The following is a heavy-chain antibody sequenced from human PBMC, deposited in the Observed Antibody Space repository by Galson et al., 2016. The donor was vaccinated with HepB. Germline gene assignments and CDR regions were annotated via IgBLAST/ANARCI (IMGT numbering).Heavy chain of an antibody. V-gene: IGHV3-74*01. CDR3: VRDHSVVPTTAYNWFDP. CDR2: INSDGTIS. D-gene: IGHD4-23*01. Sequence: SLRLSCAASGFAFSSHWMHWVRHDLGKGLVWVSRINSDGTISNYADSVKGRFTISRDNAKNTLYLQMNSLRAEDTAVYFCVRDHSVVPTTAYNWFDPWGRATVVTTSS. CDR1: GFAFSSHW. J-gene: IGHJ5*02.